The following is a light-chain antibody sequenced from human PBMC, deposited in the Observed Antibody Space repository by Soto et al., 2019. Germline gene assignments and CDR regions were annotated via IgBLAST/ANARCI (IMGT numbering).Light chain of an antibody. Sequence: DIQMTQSPSTLSASVGDRVTITCRASQSISSWLAWYQQKPGKAPKLLIYDASSLESGVPSRFSGSGSGTEFTLTISSLQPDYFATYYCQQYNSYHSFGQGTKVEIK. CDR1: QSISSW. CDR2: DAS. CDR3: QQYNSYHS. V-gene: IGKV1-5*01. J-gene: IGKJ1*01.